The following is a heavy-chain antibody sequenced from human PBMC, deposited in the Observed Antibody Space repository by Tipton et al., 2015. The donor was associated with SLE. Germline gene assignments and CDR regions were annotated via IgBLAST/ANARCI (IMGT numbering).Heavy chain of an antibody. CDR2: VKTNNGGT. Sequence: QLVQSGAEVKKPGASVKVSCKASGYTFTGHYIHWVRQAPGQGLEWMGWVKTNNGGTTSAQKFKGRVTLSRDTSITTAYMQLSSLRIDDTAVYYCARDNDYIWGNSPSDGDDALDVWGQGTLVAVSS. D-gene: IGHD3-16*01. CDR3: ARDNDYIWGNSPSDGDDALDV. J-gene: IGHJ3*01. CDR1: GYTFTGHY. V-gene: IGHV1-2*02.